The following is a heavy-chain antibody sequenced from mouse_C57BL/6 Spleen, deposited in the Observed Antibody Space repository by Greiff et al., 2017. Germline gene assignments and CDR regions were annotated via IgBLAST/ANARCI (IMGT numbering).Heavy chain of an antibody. CDR2: IDPSDSYT. Sequence: QVQLKESGAELVRPGTSVKLSCKASGYTFTSYWMHWVKQRPGQGLEWIGVIDPSDSYTNYNQKFKGKATLTVDTSSSTAYMQLSSLTSEDSAVYYCARHFITTGWYFDVWGTGTTVTVSS. D-gene: IGHD1-1*01. CDR3: ARHFITTGWYFDV. CDR1: GYTFTSYW. J-gene: IGHJ1*03. V-gene: IGHV1-59*01.